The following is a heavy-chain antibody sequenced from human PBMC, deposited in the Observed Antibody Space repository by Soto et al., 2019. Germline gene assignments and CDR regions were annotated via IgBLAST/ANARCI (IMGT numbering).Heavy chain of an antibody. CDR3: AKGGRRGRYYYYYGMDV. Sequence: PGGSLRLSCAASGFTFSSYGMHWVRQAPGKGLEWVAVISYDGSNKYYADSVKGRFTISRDNSKNTLYLQMNSLRAEDTAVYYCAKGGRRGRYYYYYGMDVWGQGTTVTVSS. D-gene: IGHD3-16*01. V-gene: IGHV3-30*18. J-gene: IGHJ6*02. CDR1: GFTFSSYG. CDR2: ISYDGSNK.